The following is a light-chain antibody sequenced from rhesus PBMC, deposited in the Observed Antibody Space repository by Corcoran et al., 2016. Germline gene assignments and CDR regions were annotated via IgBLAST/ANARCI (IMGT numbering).Light chain of an antibody. CDR1: QGISSY. CDR3: QQYKSVPFT. CDR2: YAA. J-gene: IGKJ3*01. Sequence: DIQMTQSPSSVSASVGDRVTITCRASQGISSYFAWYQQQAGKAPKLLIYYAATLQSGFPSRFSGSGSGTEFTLTISSLQPEDIATYYCQQYKSVPFTFGPGTKLEIK. V-gene: IGKV1-25*01.